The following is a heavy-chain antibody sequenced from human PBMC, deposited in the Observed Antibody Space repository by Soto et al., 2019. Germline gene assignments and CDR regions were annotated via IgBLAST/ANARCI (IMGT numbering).Heavy chain of an antibody. CDR1: GFTFSSYA. Sequence: GGSLRLSCAASGFTFSSYAMHWVRQAPGKGLEWVAVISYDGSNKYYADSVKGRFTISRDNSKNTLYLQMNSLRAEDTAVYYCARDVYDYDILSSPHGYWGQGTLVTVSS. J-gene: IGHJ4*02. CDR3: ARDVYDYDILSSPHGY. D-gene: IGHD3-9*01. V-gene: IGHV3-30-3*01. CDR2: ISYDGSNK.